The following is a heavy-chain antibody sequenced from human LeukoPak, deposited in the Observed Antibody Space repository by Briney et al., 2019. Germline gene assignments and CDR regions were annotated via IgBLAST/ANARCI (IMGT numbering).Heavy chain of an antibody. D-gene: IGHD4-17*01. V-gene: IGHV4-39*01. CDR3: ARWADYGDQGSYFDY. J-gene: IGHJ4*02. CDR2: MYYSGST. Sequence: SETLSLTCTVYGGSFSGYYWGWIRQPPGKGLEWIGNMYYSGSTYYNLSLKTRVTISVDTSKNQFSLKLSSVTAADTAVYYCARWADYGDQGSYFDYWGQGTLVTVSS. CDR1: GGSFSGYY.